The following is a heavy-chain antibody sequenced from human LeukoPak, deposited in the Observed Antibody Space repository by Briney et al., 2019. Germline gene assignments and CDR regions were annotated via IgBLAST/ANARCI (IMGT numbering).Heavy chain of an antibody. CDR3: ARRGIVATSKDAFDI. V-gene: IGHV5-51*01. CDR1: GYSFTSYW. J-gene: IGHJ3*02. D-gene: IGHD5-12*01. CDR2: IYPGDSDT. Sequence: GESLKISCKGSGYSFTSYWIGWVRQMPGKGLEWMGIIYPGDSDTRYSPSFQGQVTISADKSISTAYLQWSSLKASDTAMYYCARRGIVATSKDAFDIWGQGTMVTVSS.